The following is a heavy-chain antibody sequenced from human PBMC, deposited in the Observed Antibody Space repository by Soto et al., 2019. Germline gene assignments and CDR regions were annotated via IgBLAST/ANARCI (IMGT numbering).Heavy chain of an antibody. CDR2: MWYHGRDL. J-gene: IGHJ5*02. Sequence: GAPILSCSASGFSFSDYGMHCVRQSPGKGLEWVAVMWYHGRDLFYTDSVKGRFTISRDNSKNTLFLKMKSLRADDTAVYYCARDPRGQRGPFPFEPWGQGALVTV. CDR3: ARDPRGQRGPFPFEP. CDR1: GFSFSDYG. D-gene: IGHD1-26*01. V-gene: IGHV3-33*01.